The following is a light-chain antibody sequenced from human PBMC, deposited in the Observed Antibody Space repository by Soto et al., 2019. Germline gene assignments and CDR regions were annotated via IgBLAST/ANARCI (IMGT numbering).Light chain of an antibody. CDR3: QQTYSTPQH. V-gene: IGKV1-39*01. J-gene: IGKJ5*01. CDR2: IAS. Sequence: DIQVTHSPSARSASVVERVTITFLASQSISRHLNWYQQKPGKAPKLLINIASSLQSGVPSRFSGSGSGTDFTLTISNVQPEDFATYYCQQTYSTPQHFGQGTRLEIK. CDR1: QSISRH.